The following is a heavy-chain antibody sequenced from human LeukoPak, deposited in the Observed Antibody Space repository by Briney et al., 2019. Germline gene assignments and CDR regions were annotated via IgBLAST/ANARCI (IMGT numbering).Heavy chain of an antibody. CDR3: ARDTEDIVVVPAAVNWFDP. D-gene: IGHD2-2*01. J-gene: IGHJ5*02. Sequence: ASVKVSCKASGYTFTSYGISWVRQTPGQGLEWMGWISAYNGNTNYARKLQGRVTMTTDTSTSTAYMELRSLRSDDTAVYYCARDTEDIVVVPAAVNWFDPWGQGTLVTVS. V-gene: IGHV1-18*04. CDR1: GYTFTSYG. CDR2: ISAYNGNT.